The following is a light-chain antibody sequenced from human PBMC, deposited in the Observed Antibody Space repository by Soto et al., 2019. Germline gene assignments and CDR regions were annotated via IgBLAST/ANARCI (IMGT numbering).Light chain of an antibody. CDR1: QSISFY. J-gene: IGKJ5*01. V-gene: IGKV3-11*01. CDR2: DAS. CDR3: QQRYNWPPIT. Sequence: EIALTQPPAPLSLSPGERATLSCRASQSISFYLTWYQHKPGQAPRLLIYDASNRATGIPARFSGSGYGTDFTLTISSLEPEDFAVYYCQQRYNWPPITVGQGTRTDIK.